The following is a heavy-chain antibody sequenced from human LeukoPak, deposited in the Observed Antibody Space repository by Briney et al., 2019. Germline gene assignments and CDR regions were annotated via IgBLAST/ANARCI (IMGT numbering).Heavy chain of an antibody. CDR2: MNPNSGNT. J-gene: IGHJ6*02. Sequence: ASVKVSCKASGYTFTGYYMHWVRQAPGQGLEWMGWMNPNSGNTGYAQKFQGRVTMTRNTSISTAYMELSSLRSEDTAVYYCARDHTAMVSGYYYYYGMDVWGQGTTVTVSS. V-gene: IGHV1-8*02. CDR3: ARDHTAMVSGYYYYYGMDV. CDR1: GYTFTGYY. D-gene: IGHD5-18*01.